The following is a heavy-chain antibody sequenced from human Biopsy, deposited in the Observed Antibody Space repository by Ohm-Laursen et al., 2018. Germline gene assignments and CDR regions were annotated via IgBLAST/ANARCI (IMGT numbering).Heavy chain of an antibody. CDR3: ATKLTGYFHH. V-gene: IGHV1-69*06. J-gene: IGHJ6*02. D-gene: IGHD1-26*01. CDR1: GGTFSNYG. CDR2: NIPILGTG. Sequence: SVKVSCKAPGGTFSNYGVNWVRQAPGQGLEWLGGNIPILGTGNYAQKFQDRVTVAADTSTSTATMELRSLRSDDTAVYYCATKLTGYFHHWGQGTTVIVSS.